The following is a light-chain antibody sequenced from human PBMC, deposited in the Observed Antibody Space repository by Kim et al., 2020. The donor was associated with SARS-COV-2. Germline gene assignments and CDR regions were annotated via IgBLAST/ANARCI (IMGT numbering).Light chain of an antibody. CDR3: NSRDSSGNHVV. Sequence: SSELTQDPAVSGALGQTVRITCQGDSLRSYYASWYQQKPGQAPVLVIYGKNNRPSGTPDRFSGSSPGNTASLTITGAQAEDEADYYCNSRDSSGNHVVFGGGTQLTVL. J-gene: IGLJ2*01. V-gene: IGLV3-19*01. CDR1: SLRSYY. CDR2: GKN.